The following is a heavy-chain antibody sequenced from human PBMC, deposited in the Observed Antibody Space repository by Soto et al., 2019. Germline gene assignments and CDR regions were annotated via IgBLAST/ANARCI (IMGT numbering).Heavy chain of an antibody. V-gene: IGHV4-59*01. CDR1: GGSISSYY. CDR3: AREVVPAATEYYYHYYLDV. Sequence: SETLSLTCTVSGGSISSYYWSWIRQPPGKGLEWIGYIYYSGSTNYNPSLKSRVTISVDTSKNQFSLKLSSVTAADTAVYYCAREVVPAATEYYYHYYLDVWAKGTTVTVSS. CDR2: IYYSGST. J-gene: IGHJ6*03. D-gene: IGHD2-2*01.